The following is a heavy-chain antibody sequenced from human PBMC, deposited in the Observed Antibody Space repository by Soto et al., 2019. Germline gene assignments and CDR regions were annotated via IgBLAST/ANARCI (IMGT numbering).Heavy chain of an antibody. CDR1: GVSFSSYA. V-gene: IGHV3-23*01. Sequence: GGSLGLSCAASGVSFSSYAMSGVRQAPGKGLEWVSAISGSGGSTYYADSVKGRFTISRDNSKNTLYLQMNSLRAEDTAVYYCAKYPGNIAARYFDYWGQGTLVTVSS. J-gene: IGHJ4*02. CDR2: ISGSGGST. D-gene: IGHD6-6*01. CDR3: AKYPGNIAARYFDY.